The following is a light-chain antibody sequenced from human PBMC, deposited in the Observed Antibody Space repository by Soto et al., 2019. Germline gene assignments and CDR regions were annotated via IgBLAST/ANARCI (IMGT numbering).Light chain of an antibody. CDR2: SAS. V-gene: IGKV3-15*01. Sequence: EIVMTQSPATLSVSPGERATLSCRASQSVSNNLAWYQQRPGQAPRLLIYSASTRATGIPARFSGSASGTVFTLGLSSLQSEDCAVYYCQQYNEWPLTFGGGTKVEIK. CDR3: QQYNEWPLT. CDR1: QSVSNN. J-gene: IGKJ4*01.